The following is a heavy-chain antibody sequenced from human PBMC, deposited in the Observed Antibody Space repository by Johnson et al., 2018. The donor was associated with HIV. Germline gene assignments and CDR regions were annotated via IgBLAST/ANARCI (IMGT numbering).Heavy chain of an antibody. CDR2: ISWNSGTI. CDR1: GFTFDDFA. V-gene: IGHV3-9*01. Sequence: VQLVESGGGLVQPGRSLRLSCAASGFTFDDFAMHWVRQAPGKGLEWVSGISWNSGTIAYADSVKGRFTIYRDNAKNSLYLQMTSLRPEDTALYYCAKDINLEDAFDIWGQGTMVTVSS. CDR3: AKDINLEDAFDI. J-gene: IGHJ3*02.